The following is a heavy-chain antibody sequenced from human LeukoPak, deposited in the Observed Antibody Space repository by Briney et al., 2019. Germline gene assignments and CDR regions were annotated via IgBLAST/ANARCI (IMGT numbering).Heavy chain of an antibody. D-gene: IGHD6-6*01. CDR1: GFTFSSYA. CDR3: ARDYSSSSMVFQH. V-gene: IGHV3-30-3*01. J-gene: IGHJ1*01. Sequence: GSLRLSCAASGFTFSSYAMHWVRQAPGKGLEWVAVISYDGSNKYYADSMKGRFTISRDNSKNTLYLQMNSLRAEDTAVYYCARDYSSSSMVFQHWGQGTLVTVSS. CDR2: ISYDGSNK.